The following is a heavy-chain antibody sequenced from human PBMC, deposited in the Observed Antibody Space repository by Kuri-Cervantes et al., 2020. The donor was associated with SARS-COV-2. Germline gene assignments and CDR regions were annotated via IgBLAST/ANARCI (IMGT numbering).Heavy chain of an antibody. Sequence: GGSLRLSCAASGFTFSSYAMSWVRQAPGKGLEWVSAIDGSSGDTYYADSVKGRRTISRDNSKNTLYLQMNSLRAEDTAVYYCAKVDSSSSYYYYYGMDVWGQGTTVTVSS. D-gene: IGHD6-6*01. J-gene: IGHJ6*02. CDR2: IDGSSGDT. CDR3: AKVDSSSSYYYYYGMDV. CDR1: GFTFSSYA. V-gene: IGHV3-23*01.